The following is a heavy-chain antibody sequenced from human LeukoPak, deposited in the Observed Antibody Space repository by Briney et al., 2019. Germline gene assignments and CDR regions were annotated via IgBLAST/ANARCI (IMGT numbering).Heavy chain of an antibody. CDR2: ISGTGAAA. D-gene: IGHD5-12*01. CDR3: ASSWICDY. J-gene: IGHJ4*02. V-gene: IGHV3-23*01. CDR1: GFTFSTYA. Sequence: PGGSLRLSCAASGFTFSTYAMSWVRQAPGKGLEWVSGISGTGAAAYYADSVKGRFTISRDNSKNTLYLQMNSLRAEDTAVYYCASSWICDYWGQGTLVTVSS.